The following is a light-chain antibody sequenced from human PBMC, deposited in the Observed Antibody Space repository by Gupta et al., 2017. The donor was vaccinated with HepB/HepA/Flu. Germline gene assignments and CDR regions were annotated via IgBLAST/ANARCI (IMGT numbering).Light chain of an antibody. CDR3: SSYGALGI. Sequence: SSLTQPAPGPGPPGQSIALSCTGTSRDIGRYNSVSWYQQHPGKAPKLLISDVTYRPSGISSRFSGSKSGNTASLTISGLQAEDEAHYFCSSYGALGIFGGGTMLTVL. V-gene: IGLV2-14*03. J-gene: IGLJ2*01. CDR2: DVT. CDR1: SRDIGRYNS.